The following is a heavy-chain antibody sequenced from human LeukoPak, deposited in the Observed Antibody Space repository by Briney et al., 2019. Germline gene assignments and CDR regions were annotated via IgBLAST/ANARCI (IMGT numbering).Heavy chain of an antibody. Sequence: GGSLRLSCEASGFTFSRYGMSWVRQAPGKGLEWVSAIRGSGGGTYYADSVKGRFTISRDNSKNTLYLQMNSLRAEDTAVYYCARGGLAYDSSGYYGYWGQGTLVTVSS. CDR2: IRGSGGGT. CDR3: ARGGLAYDSSGYYGY. CDR1: GFTFSRYG. V-gene: IGHV3-23*01. D-gene: IGHD3-22*01. J-gene: IGHJ4*02.